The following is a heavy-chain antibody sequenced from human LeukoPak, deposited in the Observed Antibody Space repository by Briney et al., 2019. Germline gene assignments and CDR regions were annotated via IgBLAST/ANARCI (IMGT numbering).Heavy chain of an antibody. Sequence: ASVKVSCKASGYTLTSYDINWVRQATGQGLEWMGWMKPNSGNTGYAQKFQGRVTMTRNTSISTAYMELSSLRSEDTAVYYCARGRVYCRGGSCYNWFDPWGQGTLVTVSS. CDR1: GYTLTSYD. D-gene: IGHD2-15*01. J-gene: IGHJ5*02. CDR3: ARGRVYCRGGSCYNWFDP. CDR2: MKPNSGNT. V-gene: IGHV1-8*01.